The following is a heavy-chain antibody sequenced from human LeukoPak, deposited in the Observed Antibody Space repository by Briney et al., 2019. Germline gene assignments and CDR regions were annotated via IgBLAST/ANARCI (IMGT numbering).Heavy chain of an antibody. V-gene: IGHV3-30*18. D-gene: IGHD3-10*01. CDR3: AKYYYGSGIPGGYFDY. J-gene: IGHJ4*02. CDR2: ISYDGSNK. CDR1: GFTFSSYA. Sequence: GGSLRLSCAASGFTFSSYAMSWVRQAPGKGLEWVAVISYDGSNKYYADSVKGRFTISRDNSKNTLYLQMNSLRAEDTAVYYCAKYYYGSGIPGGYFDYWGQGTLVTVSS.